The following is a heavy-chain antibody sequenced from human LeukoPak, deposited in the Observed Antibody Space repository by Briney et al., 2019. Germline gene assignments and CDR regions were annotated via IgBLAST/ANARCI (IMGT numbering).Heavy chain of an antibody. CDR3: ARFGLGKHIEVAGIPFDI. CDR2: ISACNGNT. CDR1: GNTFTSYA. D-gene: IGHD6-19*01. Sequence: RASVKVSCKASGNTFTSYATTWVRQAPGQGLEWMGWISACNGNTNYAQKLQGRVTMTTDTSTSTAYMELRSLRSDDTALYYCARFGLGKHIEVAGIPFDIWGQGTMVTVSS. V-gene: IGHV1-18*01. J-gene: IGHJ3*02.